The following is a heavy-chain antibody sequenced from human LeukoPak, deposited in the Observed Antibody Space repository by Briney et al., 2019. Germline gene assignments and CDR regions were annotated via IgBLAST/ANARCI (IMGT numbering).Heavy chain of an antibody. CDR1: GFTVSGNY. Sequence: GGSLRLSCAASGFTVSGNYMSWVRQAPGKGLEWISVIYSGGTTYYADSVKGRFTMSRDNSKNTLYIQMNNLRAEDTAVYYCARGGEWELLIDYWGQGTLVTVSS. D-gene: IGHD1-26*01. CDR2: IYSGGTT. J-gene: IGHJ4*02. CDR3: ARGGEWELLIDY. V-gene: IGHV3-53*01.